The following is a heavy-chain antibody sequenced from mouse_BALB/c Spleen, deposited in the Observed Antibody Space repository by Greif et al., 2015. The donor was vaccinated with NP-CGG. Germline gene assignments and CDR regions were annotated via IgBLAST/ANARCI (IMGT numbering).Heavy chain of an antibody. CDR3: ARWVDVFDY. J-gene: IGHJ2*01. V-gene: IGHV1-59*01. Sequence: QVQLKPSVHELVRTGTSVKMSCKASGYTFNRIWITWVKPKPGHGLEWLGMIAPSNSVTRLNTKFKDTTTCNVDKSSTTAYMQLSGVTSEDSAVFYCARWVDVFDYWGQGTTLTVSS. CDR1: GYTFNRIW. CDR2: IAPSNSVT.